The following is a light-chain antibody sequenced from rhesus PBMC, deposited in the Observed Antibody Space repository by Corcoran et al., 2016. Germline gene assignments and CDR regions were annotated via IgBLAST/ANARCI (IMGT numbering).Light chain of an antibody. CDR1: QSVSSY. V-gene: IGKV3-53*02. J-gene: IGKJ4*01. Sequence: QVILTQSPATLSLSPGERATLSCRASQSVSSYLTWYQQKPGQTPGLLIYGASSRATGIPDRVSGSGSGTYFTLTISSLQPEDFATYYCQQYNSAPLTFGGGTKVEIK. CDR3: QQYNSAPLT. CDR2: GAS.